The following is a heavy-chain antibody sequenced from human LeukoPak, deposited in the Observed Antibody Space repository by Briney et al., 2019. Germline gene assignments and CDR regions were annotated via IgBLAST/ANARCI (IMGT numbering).Heavy chain of an antibody. CDR1: GYTFTWYY. J-gene: IGHJ4*02. D-gene: IGHD5-24*01. CDR3: ARDAGLTDGHNRLPDY. CDR2: LNPRGGGT. Sequence: ASVKVSCKASGYTFTWYYMHWVRQAPGQGLEWMGILNPRGGGTSYAQKFQGRLTMTRDTSTSTVYMALSSLRSEDTAVYYCARDAGLTDGHNRLPDYWGQGTLVTVSS. V-gene: IGHV1-46*01.